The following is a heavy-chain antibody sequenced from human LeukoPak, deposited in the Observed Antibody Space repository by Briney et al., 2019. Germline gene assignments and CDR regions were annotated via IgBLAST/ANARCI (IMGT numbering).Heavy chain of an antibody. J-gene: IGHJ4*02. CDR3: ARTYTNNAGYYLY. V-gene: IGHV3-53*01. Sequence: GGSLTLSCAASGLSVSSTFMSWGRQTPGKGLEWVSSVFGGGGTRYADSVMGRFTISRDDSKSTLYLQMNSLRAEDTAVYYCARTYTNNAGYYLYWGQGTLVTVSS. D-gene: IGHD3-22*01. CDR2: VFGGGGT. CDR1: GLSVSSTF.